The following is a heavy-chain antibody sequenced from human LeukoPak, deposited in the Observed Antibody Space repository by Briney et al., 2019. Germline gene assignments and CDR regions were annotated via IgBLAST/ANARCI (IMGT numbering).Heavy chain of an antibody. Sequence: ASVKVSCKASGYTFTGYYMHWVRQAPGQGPEWMGWINPNSGGTNYAQKFQGRVTMTRDTSISTAYMELSRLRSDDTAVYYCARDQIQLWLRVEAFDIWGQGTMVTVSS. CDR3: ARDQIQLWLRVEAFDI. J-gene: IGHJ3*02. D-gene: IGHD5-18*01. CDR1: GYTFTGYY. V-gene: IGHV1-2*02. CDR2: INPNSGGT.